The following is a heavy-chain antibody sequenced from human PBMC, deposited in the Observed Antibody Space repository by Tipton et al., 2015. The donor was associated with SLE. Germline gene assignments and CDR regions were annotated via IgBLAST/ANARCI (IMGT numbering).Heavy chain of an antibody. Sequence: GLVKPSETLSLTCTVSGGSISSYYWSWIRQPPGKGLEWIGYIYTSGSTNYNPSLKSRVTISVDTSKNQFSLKLSSVTAADTAVYYCARRGSGVGDFDYWGQGTLVTVSS. D-gene: IGHD2-8*01. CDR1: GGSISSYY. CDR3: ARRGSGVGDFDY. CDR2: IYTSGST. V-gene: IGHV4-4*09. J-gene: IGHJ4*02.